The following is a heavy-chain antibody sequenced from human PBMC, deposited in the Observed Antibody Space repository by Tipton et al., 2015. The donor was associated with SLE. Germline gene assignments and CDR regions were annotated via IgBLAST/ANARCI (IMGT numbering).Heavy chain of an antibody. Sequence: SLRLSCVASGITFDEYTMHWVRQAPGKGPEWVSLITWDGTRTYYADSVKGRFTISRDTSKSSLYLQMNSVRSEDAGLYYCAKDRNYGSGSYYFFGMDVWGQGTTVSVSS. CDR3: AKDRNYGSGSYYFFGMDV. J-gene: IGHJ6*02. D-gene: IGHD3-10*01. CDR1: GITFDEYT. V-gene: IGHV3-43*01. CDR2: ITWDGTRT.